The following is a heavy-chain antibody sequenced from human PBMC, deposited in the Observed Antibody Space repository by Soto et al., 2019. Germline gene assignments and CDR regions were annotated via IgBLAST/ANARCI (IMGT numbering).Heavy chain of an antibody. CDR3: ARCIYSNRPDYYYYYMDV. CDR1: GYTFTSYD. V-gene: IGHV1-8*01. Sequence: ASVKVSCKASGYTFTSYDINWVRQATGQGLEWMGWMNPNSGNTGYAQKFQGRVTMTRNTSISTAYMELSSLRSEDTAVYYCARCIYSNRPDYYYYYMDVWGKGTTVTVSS. D-gene: IGHD4-4*01. CDR2: MNPNSGNT. J-gene: IGHJ6*03.